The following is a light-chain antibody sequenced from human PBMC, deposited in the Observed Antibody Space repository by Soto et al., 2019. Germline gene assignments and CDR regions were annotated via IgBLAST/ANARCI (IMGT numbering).Light chain of an antibody. CDR1: SSDVGGYNY. CDR2: EVS. V-gene: IGLV2-14*01. CDR3: SSYTSRRTLV. Sequence: QSVLTQPASVSGSPGQSITISCTGTSSDVGGYNYVSWYQQHPGKAPKLMIYEVSNRPSGVSNRFSGSKSGNTASLTISGLQAEDEADYYCSSYTSRRTLVCGGGTKLTVL. J-gene: IGLJ3*02.